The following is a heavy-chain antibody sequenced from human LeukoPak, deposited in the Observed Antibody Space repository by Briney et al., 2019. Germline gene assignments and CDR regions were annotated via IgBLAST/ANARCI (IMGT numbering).Heavy chain of an antibody. J-gene: IGHJ6*04. CDR3: AGGAGTRRIVSWVYGMDV. D-gene: IGHD1-7*01. CDR2: IIHIFGIE. Sequence: SVKVSCKASGGTFSSYAISGVRQATGQGLEWMGRIIHIFGIENYAQKFQGRVTITADKSTSTAYMELSSLRSEDTAVYYCAGGAGTRRIVSWVYGMDVWGKGTTVTVSS. V-gene: IGHV1-69*04. CDR1: GGTFSSYA.